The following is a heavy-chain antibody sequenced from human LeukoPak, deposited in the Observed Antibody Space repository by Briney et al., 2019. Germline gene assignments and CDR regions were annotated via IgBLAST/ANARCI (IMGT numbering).Heavy chain of an antibody. Sequence: ASVKVSCKASGYTFTSYAMHWVRQAPGQRLEWMGWINAGNGNTKYSQKFQGRVTITRDTSASTAYMELSSLRSEDTAVYYCARLSITMVRGPESDAFDIWGQGTMVTVSS. V-gene: IGHV1-3*01. CDR3: ARLSITMVRGPESDAFDI. D-gene: IGHD3-10*01. CDR2: INAGNGNT. J-gene: IGHJ3*02. CDR1: GYTFTSYA.